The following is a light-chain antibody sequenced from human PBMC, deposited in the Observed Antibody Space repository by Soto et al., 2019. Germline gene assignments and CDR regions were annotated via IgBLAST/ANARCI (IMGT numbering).Light chain of an antibody. CDR3: QQARSFPVT. V-gene: IGKV3-11*01. Sequence: EIELTQSPATLSLSPGERAALSCRASQNVYEYVAWYQQKPGQAPRLLIYGAFNRATGIPARFSGSGSGTDFTLTITSLQSEDFATYYCQQARSFPVTFGQGTRLEI. J-gene: IGKJ5*01. CDR2: GAF. CDR1: QNVYEY.